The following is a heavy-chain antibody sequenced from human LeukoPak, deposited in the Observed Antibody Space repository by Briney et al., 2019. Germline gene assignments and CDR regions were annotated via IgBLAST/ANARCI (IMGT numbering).Heavy chain of an antibody. CDR2: IYSGGNT. CDR1: GFTVSSNY. D-gene: IGHD1-26*01. CDR3: AKGGSYFSPLDY. Sequence: GGSLRLSCVPSGFTVSSNYMSWVRQAPGKGLEWVSIIYSGGNTYYADSVKGRFTISRDNSKNTLYLQMNSLRAEDTAVYYCAKGGSYFSPLDYWGQGTLVTVSS. J-gene: IGHJ4*02. V-gene: IGHV3-66*01.